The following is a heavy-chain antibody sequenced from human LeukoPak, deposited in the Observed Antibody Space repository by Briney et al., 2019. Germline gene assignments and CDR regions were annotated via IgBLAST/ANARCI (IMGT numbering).Heavy chain of an antibody. Sequence: PSETLSLTCTVSGGSISSAGHYWGWIRQPPGKEMEWIGEINHSGSTNYNPSLKSRVTISVDTSKNQFSLKLSSVTAADTAVYYCARGADCSGGSCYLGLWFDPWGQGTLVTVSS. CDR1: GGSISSAGHY. CDR3: ARGADCSGGSCYLGLWFDP. V-gene: IGHV4-39*07. D-gene: IGHD2-15*01. J-gene: IGHJ5*02. CDR2: INHSGST.